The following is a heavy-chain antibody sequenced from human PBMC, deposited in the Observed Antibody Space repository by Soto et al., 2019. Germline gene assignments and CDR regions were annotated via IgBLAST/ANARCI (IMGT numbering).Heavy chain of an antibody. CDR3: ARVGKISETLDY. J-gene: IGHJ4*02. CDR1: GESFSGYY. CDR2: INHSGTT. Sequence: SETLSLTCAVYGESFSGYYWSWIRQPPGKGLEWIGEINHSGTTNYNPSLKSRVTISVDTSKNQFSLKLSSVTAADTAVYYCARVGKISETLDYWGQGTLVTVSS. D-gene: IGHD3-3*01. V-gene: IGHV4-34*01.